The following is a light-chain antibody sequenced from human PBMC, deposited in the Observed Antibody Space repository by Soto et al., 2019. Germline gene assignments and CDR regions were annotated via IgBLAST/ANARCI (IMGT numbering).Light chain of an antibody. V-gene: IGKV1-33*01. Sequence: DIQMTQSPSSLSASVGDRVTITCQASPDISNYLNWYQQKPGKAPKLLIYDASNLETGVPSRFSGSGSGTDFTFTISSLQPEDIATYYCQQYDNRPPALTFGGGTKVEIK. J-gene: IGKJ4*02. CDR1: PDISNY. CDR2: DAS. CDR3: QQYDNRPPALT.